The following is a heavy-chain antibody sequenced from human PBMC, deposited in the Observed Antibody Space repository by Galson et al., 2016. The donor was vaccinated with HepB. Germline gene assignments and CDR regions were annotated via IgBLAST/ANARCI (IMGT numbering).Heavy chain of an antibody. D-gene: IGHD3-22*01. Sequence: SLRLSCAVSAFTFNNYAMHWVRQAPGKGLEWVAFISYDGSNKYYSDSVKGRFAISRDNSRNTLSLQMNSLRAEDTAVYYCASGYYYESSGYYSDFWGQGTLVTVSS. CDR1: AFTFNNYA. CDR3: ASGYYYESSGYYSDF. V-gene: IGHV3-30-3*02. CDR2: ISYDGSNK. J-gene: IGHJ4*02.